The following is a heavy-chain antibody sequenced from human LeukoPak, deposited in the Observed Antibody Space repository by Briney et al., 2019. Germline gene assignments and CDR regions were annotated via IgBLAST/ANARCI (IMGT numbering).Heavy chain of an antibody. D-gene: IGHD4-17*01. CDR2: IYTSGST. CDR1: GGSISSYY. CDR3: ARGATVTTWNAFDI. V-gene: IGHV4-4*07. Sequence: SETLSLTCTVSGGSISSYYWSWIRQPAGKGLEWIGRIYTSGSTNYNPSLKSRVAISLDTSKNQFSLKLSSVTAADTALYYCARGATVTTWNAFDIWGQGTMVTVSS. J-gene: IGHJ3*02.